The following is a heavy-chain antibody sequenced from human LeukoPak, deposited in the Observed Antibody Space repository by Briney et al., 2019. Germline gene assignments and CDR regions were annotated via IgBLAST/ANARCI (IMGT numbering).Heavy chain of an antibody. Sequence: SVKVSCKASGGTFSSYAISWVRQAPGQGLEWMGRIIPILGIANYAQKFQGRVTITADKSTSTAYMELSSLRSEDTAVYYCARDRGASSGYSDYWGQGTLVTVSS. V-gene: IGHV1-69*04. D-gene: IGHD3-22*01. CDR3: ARDRGASSGYSDY. CDR2: IIPILGIA. J-gene: IGHJ4*02. CDR1: GGTFSSYA.